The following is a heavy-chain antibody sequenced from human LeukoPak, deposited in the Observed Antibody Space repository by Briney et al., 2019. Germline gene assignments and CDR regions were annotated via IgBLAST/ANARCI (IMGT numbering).Heavy chain of an antibody. J-gene: IGHJ4*02. CDR2: INGSGGGT. Sequence: PGGSLRLSCAASGFTFSNYAMSWVRQAPGKGLEWVSAINGSGGGTSYADSVKGRFTISSDSSKNTLYLQMNSLRAEDTVVYYCAKGLDFLFHYWGQGTLVTVSS. V-gene: IGHV3-23*01. CDR3: AKGLDFLFHY. CDR1: GFTFSNYA.